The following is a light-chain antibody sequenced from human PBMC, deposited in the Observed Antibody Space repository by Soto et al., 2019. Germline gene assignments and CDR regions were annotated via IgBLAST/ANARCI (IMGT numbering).Light chain of an antibody. CDR2: DAS. J-gene: IGKJ5*01. V-gene: IGKV3-11*01. CDR3: QQRSNWVT. CDR1: QSVSSH. Sequence: EIVLTQSPATLSLSPGERATLSCRASQSVSSHLAWYQQKPGQAPRLLIYDASNRATGIPARFSGSGSGTDFTLTISSLEHEDFAVYYCQQRSNWVTFGQGTRLEIK.